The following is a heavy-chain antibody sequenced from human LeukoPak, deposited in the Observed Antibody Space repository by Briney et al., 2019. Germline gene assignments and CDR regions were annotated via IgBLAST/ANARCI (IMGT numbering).Heavy chain of an antibody. J-gene: IGHJ4*02. D-gene: IGHD6-19*01. CDR1: GYTFTSYG. CDR3: ATSLCYRGGCWFDY. V-gene: IGHV1-18*01. Sequence: ASVKVSCKASGYTFTSYGISWVRQAPGQGLEWMGWISAYNGNTNYAQKLQGRVTMTTDTSTSTAYMELRSLRSEDTAVYYCATSLCYRGGCWFDYWGQGTLVTVSS. CDR2: ISAYNGNT.